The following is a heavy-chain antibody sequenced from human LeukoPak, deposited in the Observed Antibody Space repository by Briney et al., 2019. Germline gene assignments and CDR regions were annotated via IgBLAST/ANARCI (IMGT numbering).Heavy chain of an antibody. CDR2: IWYDGSNK. V-gene: IGHV3-33*01. CDR3: ARDLGDSSSNWFDP. D-gene: IGHD6-6*01. J-gene: IGHJ5*02. CDR1: GFTFSSYG. Sequence: GGSLRLSCTASGFTFSSYGMPWVRQAPGKGLEWVAVIWYDGSNKYYADSVKGRFTISRDNSKNTLYLQMNSLRAEDTAVYYCARDLGDSSSNWFDPWGQGTLVTVSS.